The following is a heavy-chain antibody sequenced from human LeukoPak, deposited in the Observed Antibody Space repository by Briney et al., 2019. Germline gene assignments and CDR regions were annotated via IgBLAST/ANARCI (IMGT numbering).Heavy chain of an antibody. CDR3: ARVPYSSSPDY. CDR2: INPKSGVT. V-gene: IGHV1-2*02. CDR1: GYTFTGYY. Sequence: GTSVKVSCKASGYTFTGYYMHWVRQAPGQGLEWMGWINPKSGVTNYAQKFQGRVTMTRDTSISTAYMELSRLRSDDTAVYYCARVPYSSSPDYWGQGTLVTVSS. D-gene: IGHD6-13*01. J-gene: IGHJ4*02.